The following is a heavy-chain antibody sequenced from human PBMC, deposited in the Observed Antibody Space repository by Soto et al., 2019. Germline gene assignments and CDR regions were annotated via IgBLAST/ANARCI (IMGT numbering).Heavy chain of an antibody. Sequence: GGSVRLSCTASGLTFGDYAMSWFRQAPGKELEWVGFIRSKAYGGTTEYAASVKGRFTISRDDPKSIAYLQMNSLKTEDTAVYYCTRDAVDYYDSSGYWPTWYYGMDVWGQGTTVTVSS. J-gene: IGHJ6*02. V-gene: IGHV3-49*03. D-gene: IGHD3-22*01. CDR3: TRDAVDYYDSSGYWPTWYYGMDV. CDR2: IRSKAYGGTT. CDR1: GLTFGDYA.